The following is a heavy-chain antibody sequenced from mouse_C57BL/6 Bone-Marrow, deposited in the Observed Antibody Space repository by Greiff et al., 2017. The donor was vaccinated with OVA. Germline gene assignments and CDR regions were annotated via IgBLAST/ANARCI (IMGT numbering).Heavy chain of an antibody. CDR2: IYPGSGST. CDR1: GYTFTSYW. J-gene: IGHJ2*01. V-gene: IGHV1-55*01. CDR3: ALHYYGSSYVDY. Sequence: VQLQQPGAELVKPGASVKMSCKASGYTFTSYWITWVKQRPGQGLEWIGDIYPGSGSTNYNEKFKSKATLTVDTSSSTAYMQLSSLTSEDSAVYYCALHYYGSSYVDYWGQGTTLTVSS. D-gene: IGHD1-1*01.